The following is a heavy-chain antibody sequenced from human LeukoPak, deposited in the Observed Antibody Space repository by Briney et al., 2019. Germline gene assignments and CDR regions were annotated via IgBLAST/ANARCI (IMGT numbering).Heavy chain of an antibody. Sequence: GGSLRLSCAVSGFTFSSYAMSWVRQAPGRGLEWVSAISSSSSTTYYADTVKGRFTISRDNAKNSLYLQMNSLRAEDTAVYYCAREDSGYDSLYYWGQGTLVTVSS. V-gene: IGHV3-48*04. D-gene: IGHD5-12*01. CDR2: ISSSSSTT. J-gene: IGHJ4*02. CDR1: GFTFSSYA. CDR3: AREDSGYDSLYY.